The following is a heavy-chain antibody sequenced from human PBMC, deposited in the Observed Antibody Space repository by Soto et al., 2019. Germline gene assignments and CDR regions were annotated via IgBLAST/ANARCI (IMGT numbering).Heavy chain of an antibody. CDR1: GYTFTSYG. CDR3: ARDFWYSSSSESDY. J-gene: IGHJ4*02. Sequence: ASVTGSCKASGYTFTSYGISWVRQAPGQGLEWMGWISAYNGNTNYAQKLQGRVTMTTDTSTSTAYMELRSLRSDDTAVYYCARDFWYSSSSESDYWGQGTLVTVSS. CDR2: ISAYNGNT. D-gene: IGHD6-6*01. V-gene: IGHV1-18*01.